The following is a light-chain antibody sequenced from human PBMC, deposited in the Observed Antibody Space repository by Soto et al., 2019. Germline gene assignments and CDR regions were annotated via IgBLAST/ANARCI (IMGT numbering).Light chain of an antibody. CDR2: SND. CDR1: SSNIGSNT. Sequence: QSVLTQPPSASGTPGQRVTIFCSGSSSNIGSNTVNWYQQLPGTAPKLLIYSNDQRPSGVPDRFSGSKSGTSASLAISGLQSEDEADYYCAARDDSLNGRLFGGGTKLTVL. J-gene: IGLJ2*01. CDR3: AARDDSLNGRL. V-gene: IGLV1-44*01.